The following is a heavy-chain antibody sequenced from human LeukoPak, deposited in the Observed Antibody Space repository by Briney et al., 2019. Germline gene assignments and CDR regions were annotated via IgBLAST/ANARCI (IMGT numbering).Heavy chain of an antibody. D-gene: IGHD6-19*01. Sequence: GRSLRLSCAASAFTFSSYAMHWVRQAPGKGLEWVAVISYDGSNKYYADSVKGRFTISRDNSKNTLYLQMNSLRAEDTAVYYCARPHPRIAVAGTDYWGQGTLVTVSS. V-gene: IGHV3-30*04. CDR1: AFTFSSYA. J-gene: IGHJ4*02. CDR2: ISYDGSNK. CDR3: ARPHPRIAVAGTDY.